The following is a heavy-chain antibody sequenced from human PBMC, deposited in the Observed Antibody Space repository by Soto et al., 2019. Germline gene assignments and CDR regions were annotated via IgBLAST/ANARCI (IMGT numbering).Heavy chain of an antibody. J-gene: IGHJ4*02. CDR1: GFTFGDYA. CDR3: TRDPDENDFWSGTRPD. Sequence: GGSLRLSCTASGFTFGDYAMSWFRQAPGKGLEWVGFIRSKAYGGTTEYAASVKGRFTISRDDSKSTAYLQMNSLKTEDTAVYYCTRDPDENDFWSGTRPDWGQGTLVTVSS. V-gene: IGHV3-49*03. CDR2: IRSKAYGGTT. D-gene: IGHD3-3*01.